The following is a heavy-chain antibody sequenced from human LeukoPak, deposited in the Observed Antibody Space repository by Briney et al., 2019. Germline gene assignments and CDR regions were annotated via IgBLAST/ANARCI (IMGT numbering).Heavy chain of an antibody. V-gene: IGHV5-51*01. CDR1: GYSFTNYW. CDR3: ASPGYSYGYGFDY. CDR2: IYPGDSNT. D-gene: IGHD5-18*01. Sequence: GESLKISCKGSGYSFTNYWIGWVRQMPGKGLEWMGIIYPGDSNTRYNPSFQGQVTISADNSISTAYLQWSSLKASDTAMYYCASPGYSYGYGFDYWGQGTLVTVSS. J-gene: IGHJ4*02.